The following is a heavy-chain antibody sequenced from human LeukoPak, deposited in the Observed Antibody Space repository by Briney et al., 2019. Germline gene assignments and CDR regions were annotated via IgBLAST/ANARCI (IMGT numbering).Heavy chain of an antibody. D-gene: IGHD6-19*01. V-gene: IGHV4-34*01. CDR3: ARTRRSTGWYIDY. CDR2: INHSGST. J-gene: IGHJ4*02. CDR1: GGSFSDYY. Sequence: SGTLSLTCAVYGGSFSDYYWSWIRQPPGKGLEWIGEINHSGSTNYNPSLKSRVTISVDTSKNQFSLKLTSVIAADTAVYFCARTRRSTGWYIDYWGQGTLVTVSS.